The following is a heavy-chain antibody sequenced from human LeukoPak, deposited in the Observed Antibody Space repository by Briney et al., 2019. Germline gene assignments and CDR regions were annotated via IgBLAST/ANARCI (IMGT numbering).Heavy chain of an antibody. CDR2: IWYDGSNK. CDR3: ARVCGDCYCYGMDV. V-gene: IGHV3-33*01. Sequence: PGGSLRLSCAASGFTFSSYGMHWVRQAPGKGLEWVAVIWYDGSNKYYADSVKGRFTISRDNSKNTLYLQMNSLRAEDTAVYYCARVCGDCYCYGMDVWGKGTTVTVSS. D-gene: IGHD2-21*01. J-gene: IGHJ6*04. CDR1: GFTFSSYG.